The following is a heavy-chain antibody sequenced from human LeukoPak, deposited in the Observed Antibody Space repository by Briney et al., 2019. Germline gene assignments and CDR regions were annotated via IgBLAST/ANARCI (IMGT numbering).Heavy chain of an antibody. CDR1: GFTFSSYA. Sequence: GGSLRLSCAASGFTFSSYAVSWVRQAPGKGLEWVSAISGSGGSTYYADSVKGRFTISRDNSKNTLYLQMNSLRAEDTAVYYCAKVPRYFDWFRYFDYWGQGTLVTVSS. J-gene: IGHJ4*01. V-gene: IGHV3-23*01. CDR3: AKVPRYFDWFRYFDY. D-gene: IGHD3-9*01. CDR2: ISGSGGST.